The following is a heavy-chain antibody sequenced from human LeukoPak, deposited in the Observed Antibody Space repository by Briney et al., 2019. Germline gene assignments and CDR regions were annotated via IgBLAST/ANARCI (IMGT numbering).Heavy chain of an antibody. CDR3: ARGNRITIFGVVRRDAFDI. CDR1: GGSFSGYY. CDR2: VNHSGST. V-gene: IGHV4-34*01. J-gene: IGHJ3*02. D-gene: IGHD3-3*01. Sequence: SETLSLTCAVYGGSFSGYYWSWIRQPPGKGLEWIGEVNHSGSTNYNPSLKSRVTISVDTSKNQFSLKLSSVTAADTAVYYCARGNRITIFGVVRRDAFDIRGQGTMVTVSS.